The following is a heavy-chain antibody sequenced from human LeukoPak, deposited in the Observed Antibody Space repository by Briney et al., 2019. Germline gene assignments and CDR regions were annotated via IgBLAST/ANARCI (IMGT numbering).Heavy chain of an antibody. CDR2: ISSSSSYL. CDR3: ASGYDSSVYYYNY. D-gene: IGHD3-22*01. CDR1: GFTFSSYV. Sequence: GGSLRLSCAASGFTFSSYVMSWVRQATGKGLEWVSSISSSSSYLYYADSVRGRFTIARDNAKNSLYLQMTSMRAENMVVYYGASGYDSSVYYYNYWGQGTLVTVSS. V-gene: IGHV3-21*01. J-gene: IGHJ4*02.